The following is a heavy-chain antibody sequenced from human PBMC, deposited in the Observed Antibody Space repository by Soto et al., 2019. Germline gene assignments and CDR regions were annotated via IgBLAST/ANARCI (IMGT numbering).Heavy chain of an antibody. J-gene: IGHJ6*02. D-gene: IGHD2-2*01. CDR1: GYTFTSYG. CDR2: ISAYNGNT. CDR3: AREGYCISTSCYPAPYYYNGMDV. V-gene: IGHV1-18*01. Sequence: GASVKVSCKASGYTFTSYGISWVRQAPGQGLEWMGWISAYNGNTNYAQKLQGRVTMTTDTSTSTAYMELRSLRSDDTAVYYCAREGYCISTSCYPAPYYYNGMDVWGQGTTVTVSS.